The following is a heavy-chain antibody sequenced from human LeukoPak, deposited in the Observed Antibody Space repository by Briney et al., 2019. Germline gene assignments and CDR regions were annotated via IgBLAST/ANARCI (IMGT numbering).Heavy chain of an antibody. Sequence: ASVKVSCKASGGTFSSHAISWVRQAPGQGLEWMGIINPRGGSASSVQKFQGRVTMTRDTSTSTVYMELSSLRSEDTAVYYCARDLVRMVRGVTAGYWGQGTLVTVSS. CDR2: INPRGGSA. V-gene: IGHV1-46*01. D-gene: IGHD3-10*01. CDR1: GGTFSSHA. CDR3: ARDLVRMVRGVTAGY. J-gene: IGHJ4*02.